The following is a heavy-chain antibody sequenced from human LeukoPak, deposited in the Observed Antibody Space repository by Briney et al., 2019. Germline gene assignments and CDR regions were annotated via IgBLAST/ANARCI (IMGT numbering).Heavy chain of an antibody. CDR1: GFTFSSYA. CDR3: ARDPTERLWSPPYYFDY. V-gene: IGHV3-30-3*01. D-gene: IGHD5-18*01. J-gene: IGHJ4*02. Sequence: GRSLRLSCAASGFTFSSYAMHWVRQAPGKGLEWVAVISYDGSNKYYADSVKGRFTISRDNAKNSLYLQMNSLRAEDTAVYYCARDPTERLWSPPYYFDYWGQGTLVTVSS. CDR2: ISYDGSNK.